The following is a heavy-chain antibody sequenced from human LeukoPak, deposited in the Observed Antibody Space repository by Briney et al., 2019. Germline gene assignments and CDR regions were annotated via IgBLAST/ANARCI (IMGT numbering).Heavy chain of an antibody. CDR2: IRGSGGGT. V-gene: IGHV3-23*01. D-gene: IGHD5-12*01. J-gene: IGHJ3*02. CDR1: GFTFSSYA. CDR3: ARDPYSGDETAGFDI. Sequence: QSGGSLRLSCAASGFTFSSYAMSWVRQAPGKGLEWVSAIRGSGGGTKYGDSVKGRFTISRDNSKNTLYLELNRLRPEDTAVYYCARDPYSGDETAGFDIWGQGTMVIVSS.